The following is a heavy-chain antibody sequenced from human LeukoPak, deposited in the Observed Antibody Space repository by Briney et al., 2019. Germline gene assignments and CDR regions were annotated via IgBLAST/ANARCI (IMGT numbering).Heavy chain of an antibody. CDR1: GCTFSSYA. D-gene: IGHD1-26*01. CDR2: IIPIFGIA. V-gene: IGHV1-69*04. J-gene: IGHJ4*02. Sequence: GASVKVSCKASGCTFSSYAISWVRQAPGQGLEWMGMIIPIFGIANYAQKFQGRVTITADKSTSTAYMELSSLRSEDTAVYYCARALGGSYGYYFDYWGQGTLVTVSS. CDR3: ARALGGSYGYYFDY.